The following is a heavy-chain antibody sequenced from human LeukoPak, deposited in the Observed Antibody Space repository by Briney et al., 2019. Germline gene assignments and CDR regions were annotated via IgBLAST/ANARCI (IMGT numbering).Heavy chain of an antibody. Sequence: AGGSLRLSCAASGFTFSSYWMSWVRQAPGKGLEWVSAISGSGGSTYYADSVKGRFTISRDNSKNTLYLQMNSLRAEDTAVYYCAKAVTSLRGSGSYSCDYWGQGTLVTVSS. CDR3: AKAVTSLRGSGSYSCDY. J-gene: IGHJ4*02. V-gene: IGHV3-23*01. D-gene: IGHD3-10*01. CDR1: GFTFSSYW. CDR2: ISGSGGST.